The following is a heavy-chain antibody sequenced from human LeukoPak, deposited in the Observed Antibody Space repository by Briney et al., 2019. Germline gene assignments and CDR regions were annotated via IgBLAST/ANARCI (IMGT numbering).Heavy chain of an antibody. J-gene: IGHJ4*02. CDR2: ISGNSGST. V-gene: IGHV3-23*01. CDR3: AKDIVVVPVATHFDY. CDR1: EFTFSKYA. Sequence: GGSLRLSCTASEFTFSKYAMSWVRQAPGQGLEWVSAISGNSGSTYYADSVKGRFTISRDNSKNTLYLQMNSLRAEDTAVYYCAKDIVVVPVATHFDYWGQGTLVTVSS. D-gene: IGHD2-2*01.